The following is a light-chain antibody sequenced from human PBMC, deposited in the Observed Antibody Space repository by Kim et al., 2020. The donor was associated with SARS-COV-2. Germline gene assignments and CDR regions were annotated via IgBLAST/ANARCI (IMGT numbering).Light chain of an antibody. CDR2: RVD. V-gene: IGLV2-11*01. CDR3: CSYVGNYIYA. CDR1: SSDIGTYNY. Sequence: QSALTQPRSVSGSPGQSVTISCTGTSSDIGTYNYVSWYQQHPGKAPKLIIYRVDKRPSGVPDRFSGSKSGNTAFLTISGLQAEDEADYYCCSYVGNYIYAFGVGTKVTVL. J-gene: IGLJ1*01.